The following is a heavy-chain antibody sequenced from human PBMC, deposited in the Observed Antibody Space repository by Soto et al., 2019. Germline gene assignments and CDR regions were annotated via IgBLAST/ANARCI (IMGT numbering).Heavy chain of an antibody. CDR3: ARGGGGYDMDV. CDR1: GGTFSSYA. D-gene: IGHD3-10*01. Sequence: QVQLVQSGAEVKKPGSSVKVSSKASGGTFSSYAISWVRQAPGQGRAWMGGIIPIFGTANYAQKFQGRVTIPADKPTSTAYMELSSLRSEDTAVYYCARGGGGYDMDVWGQGTTVTVSS. CDR2: IIPIFGTA. J-gene: IGHJ6*02. V-gene: IGHV1-69*06.